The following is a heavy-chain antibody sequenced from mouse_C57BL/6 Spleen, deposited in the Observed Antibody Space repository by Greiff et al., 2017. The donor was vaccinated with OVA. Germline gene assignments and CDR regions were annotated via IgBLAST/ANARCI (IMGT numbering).Heavy chain of an antibody. Sequence: QVQLQQSGPELVKPGASVKISCKASGYAFSSSWMNWVKQRPGKGLEWIGRIYPEDGDTNYNGKFKGKATLTADKSSSTAYMQLSSLTSDDSAVYFCARMDYYGSSYWYFDVWGTGTTVTVSS. J-gene: IGHJ1*03. D-gene: IGHD1-1*01. CDR1: GYAFSSSW. CDR2: IYPEDGDT. V-gene: IGHV1-82*01. CDR3: ARMDYYGSSYWYFDV.